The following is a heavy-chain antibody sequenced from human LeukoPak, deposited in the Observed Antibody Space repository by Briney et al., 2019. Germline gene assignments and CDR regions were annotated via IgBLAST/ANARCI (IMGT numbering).Heavy chain of an antibody. CDR3: ARCSLETARYIDY. J-gene: IGHJ4*02. CDR1: GGSISSGGYY. D-gene: IGHD2-21*02. V-gene: IGHV4-31*03. Sequence: PSQTLSLTCTVSGGSISSGGYYWSWIRQHPGKGLEWIGYIYYSGSTYYNPSLKSRVTISVDTSKNQFSLKLSSVTAADTAVYYCARCSLETARYIDYWGQGTLVTVSS. CDR2: IYYSGST.